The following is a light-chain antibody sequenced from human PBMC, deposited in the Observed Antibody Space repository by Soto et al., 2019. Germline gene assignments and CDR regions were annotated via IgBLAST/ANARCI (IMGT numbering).Light chain of an antibody. CDR2: DDS. V-gene: IGLV3-21*02. J-gene: IGLJ1*01. CDR1: NIGSKS. Sequence: SYELTQPPSVSVAPGQTVRVTGGGKNIGSKSVHWYQQKPGHAPVLVVYDDSDRPSGIPERISASNSGNTATLTISRVEAGDEADYHCQVWDSNSHNYVFGTGTKGTV. CDR3: QVWDSNSHNYV.